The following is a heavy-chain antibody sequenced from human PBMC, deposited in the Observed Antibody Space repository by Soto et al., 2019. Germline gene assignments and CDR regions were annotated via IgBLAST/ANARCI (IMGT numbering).Heavy chain of an antibody. Sequence: QVQLQQWGAGLLKPSETLSLTCAVYGGSFSGYYWSWIRQPPGKGLEWIGEINHSGSTNYNPSLKSRVTISVDTSKNQFSLKLSSVTAADTAVYYCARVPVVVLVAASSPSYYYYGMDVWGQRTTVTVSS. CDR2: INHSGST. V-gene: IGHV4-34*01. CDR3: ARVPVVVLVAASSPSYYYYGMDV. CDR1: GGSFSGYY. J-gene: IGHJ6*02. D-gene: IGHD2-15*01.